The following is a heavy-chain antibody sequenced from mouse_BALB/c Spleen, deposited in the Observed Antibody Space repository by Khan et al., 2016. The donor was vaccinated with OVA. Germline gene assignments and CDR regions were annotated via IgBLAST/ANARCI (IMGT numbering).Heavy chain of an antibody. CDR3: ASRGLCGVFAF. J-gene: IGHJ3*01. CDR2: IDPSTGYT. Sequence: QVQLQQSGAELAKPGASVKMSCKASGYTFTTYWIHWVKQRPGQGLEWIGYIDPSTGYTEYNQKFKDKATLTTDKSSRTAYMQLSSPTSEDSAGYYCASRGLCGVFAFWGEGTLVTVS. V-gene: IGHV1-7*01. D-gene: IGHD3-1*01. CDR1: GYTFTTYW.